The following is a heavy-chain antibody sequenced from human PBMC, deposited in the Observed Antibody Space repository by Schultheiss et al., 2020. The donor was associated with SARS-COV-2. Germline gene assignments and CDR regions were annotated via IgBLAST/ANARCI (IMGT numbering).Heavy chain of an antibody. Sequence: SETLSLTCTVSGGSISSYYWSWIRQPPGKGLEWIGSIYYSGSTYYNPSLKSRVTISVDTSKNQFSLKLSSVTAADTAVYYCARVLGGIAAAGTAFDIWGQGTMVTVSS. J-gene: IGHJ3*02. CDR3: ARVLGGIAAAGTAFDI. V-gene: IGHV4-59*01. CDR2: IYYSGST. D-gene: IGHD6-13*01. CDR1: GGSISSYY.